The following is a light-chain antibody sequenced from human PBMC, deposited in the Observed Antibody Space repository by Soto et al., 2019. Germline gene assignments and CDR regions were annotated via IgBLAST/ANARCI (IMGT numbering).Light chain of an antibody. CDR1: SSDVGLYNY. CDR3: ISYTTSSTSYG. CDR2: EVS. J-gene: IGLJ1*01. Sequence: QSALTQPASVSGSPGQSITISCTGTSSDVGLYNYVSWYQQYPGKAPKLMIFEVSNRPSGVSNRLSGSKSGNTASLTISGLQAEDEADYYCISYTTSSTSYGFGTGTKVTVL. V-gene: IGLV2-14*01.